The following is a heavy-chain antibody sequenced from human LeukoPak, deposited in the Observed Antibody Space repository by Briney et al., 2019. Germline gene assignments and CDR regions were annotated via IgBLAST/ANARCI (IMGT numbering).Heavy chain of an antibody. CDR3: AKGSGYDFWSGYYQDYYYYMDV. V-gene: IGHV3-30*02. CDR2: IRYGGSNK. J-gene: IGHJ6*03. CDR1: GFTFSSYG. Sequence: PGGSLRLSCAASGFTFSSYGMHWVRQAPGKGLEWVAFIRYGGSNKYYADSVKGRFTISRDNSKNTLYLQMNSLRAEDTAVYYCAKGSGYDFWSGYYQDYYYYMDVWGKGTTVTVSS. D-gene: IGHD3-3*01.